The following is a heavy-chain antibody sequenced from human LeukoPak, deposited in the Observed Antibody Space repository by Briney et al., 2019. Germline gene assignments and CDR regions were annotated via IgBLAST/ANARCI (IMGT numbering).Heavy chain of an antibody. D-gene: IGHD6-19*01. CDR1: GFTFSSYA. V-gene: IGHV3-23*01. J-gene: IGHJ4*02. CDR2: ISGSGGST. Sequence: GGSLRLSCAASGFTFSSYAMSWVRQAPGKGLEWVSAISGSGGSTYYADSVKGRFTISRDNSKDTLYLQMNSLRAEDTAVYYCAKTQQWLGYFDYWGQGTLVTVSS. CDR3: AKTQQWLGYFDY.